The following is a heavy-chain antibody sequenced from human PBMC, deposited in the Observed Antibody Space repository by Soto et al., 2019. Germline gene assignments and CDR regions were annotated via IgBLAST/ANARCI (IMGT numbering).Heavy chain of an antibody. J-gene: IGHJ6*02. CDR3: AFSTFGGVIVSYYYYYGMDV. CDR1: GFTFSSYA. Sequence: GGSLRLSCAASGFTFSSYAMSWVRQAPGKGLEWVSAISGSGGSTYYADSVKGRFTISRDNSKNTLYLQMNSLRAEDTAVYYCAFSTFGGVIVSYYYYYGMDVWGQGTTVTVSS. CDR2: ISGSGGST. V-gene: IGHV3-23*01. D-gene: IGHD3-16*02.